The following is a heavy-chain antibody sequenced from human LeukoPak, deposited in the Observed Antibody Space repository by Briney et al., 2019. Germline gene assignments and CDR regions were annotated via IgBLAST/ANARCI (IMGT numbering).Heavy chain of an antibody. CDR2: VYYTGST. V-gene: IGHV4-59*01. J-gene: IGHJ4*02. CDR3: ARDSSTVTTRHFDY. Sequence: SVTLSLTCTVSGGSINNFYWTWIRQPPGKGLECLGYVYYTGSTYYNPSLKNRVTISVDTSRNQFSLRLNYVTAADTAVYYCARDSSTVTTRHFDYWGQGTLVTVSS. D-gene: IGHD4-17*01. CDR1: GGSINNFY.